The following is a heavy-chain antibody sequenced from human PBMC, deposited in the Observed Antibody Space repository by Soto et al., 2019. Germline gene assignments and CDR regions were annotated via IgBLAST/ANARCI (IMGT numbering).Heavy chain of an antibody. CDR2: VYNSGST. Sequence: SETLSLTCTVSGGSISSYYWSWIRQPPGKGLEWIGNVYNSGSTNYKPSLKSRATISVDTFKNQFSLKLSSVTAADTAVYYCAREPTYCSSSSCYYRFEFWGQGSRVTVS. CDR3: AREPTYCSSSSCYYRFEF. D-gene: IGHD2-2*01. CDR1: GGSISSYY. J-gene: IGHJ4*02. V-gene: IGHV4-59*01.